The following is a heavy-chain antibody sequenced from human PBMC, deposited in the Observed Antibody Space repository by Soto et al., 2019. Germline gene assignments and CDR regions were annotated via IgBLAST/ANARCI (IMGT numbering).Heavy chain of an antibody. CDR3: ARSYGSGSRPFDY. CDR2: IIPILGMS. D-gene: IGHD3-10*01. CDR1: GGTFTSYT. J-gene: IGHJ4*02. V-gene: IGHV1-69*02. Sequence: QVHLLQSGAEMKKPGSSVKVSCTAFGGTFTSYTFNWVRQAPGQRLEWMGRIIPILGMSSSAHNFQGRLTMIADKSTNTSYMVLSSLTSDDTAIYYCARSYGSGSRPFDYWGQRTLVTVSS.